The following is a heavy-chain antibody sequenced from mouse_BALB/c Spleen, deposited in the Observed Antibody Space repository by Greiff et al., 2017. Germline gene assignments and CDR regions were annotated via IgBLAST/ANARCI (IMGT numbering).Heavy chain of an antibody. CDR3: ARMAPLLWRDYAMDY. J-gene: IGHJ4*01. D-gene: IGHD1-1*02. V-gene: IGHV7-3*02. CDR1: GFTFTDYY. Sequence: EVMLVQSGGGLVQPGGSLRLSCATSGFTFTDYYMSWVRQPPGKALEWLGFIRNKANGYTTEYSASVKGRFTISRDNSQSILYPQMNTLRAEDSATYYCARMAPLLWRDYAMDYWGQGTSVTVSS. CDR2: IRNKANGYTT.